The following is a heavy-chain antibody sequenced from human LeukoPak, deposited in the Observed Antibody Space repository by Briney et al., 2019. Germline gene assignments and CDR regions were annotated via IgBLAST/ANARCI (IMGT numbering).Heavy chain of an antibody. Sequence: PGGSLRLSCAASGFTFSSYAMSWVRQAPGKGLEWVSAISGSGGSTYYADSVKGRFTISRDNSKKTLYLQMNSLRAEDTAVYYCAKDRSYYDSSGYYDYWGQGTLVTVSS. J-gene: IGHJ4*02. CDR1: GFTFSSYA. CDR2: ISGSGGST. V-gene: IGHV3-23*01. D-gene: IGHD3-22*01. CDR3: AKDRSYYDSSGYYDY.